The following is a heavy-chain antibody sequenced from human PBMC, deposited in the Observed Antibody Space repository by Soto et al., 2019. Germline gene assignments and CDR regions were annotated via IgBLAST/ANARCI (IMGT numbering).Heavy chain of an antibody. CDR3: ARAGLGYCTSTSCHPGYDI. J-gene: IGHJ3*02. V-gene: IGHV3-73*01. CDR1: GFTFSGSA. CDR2: IRSKANSYAT. Sequence: GGSLRLSCAASGFTFSGSAMHWVRQASGKGLEWVGRIRSKANSYATTYAASVKGRFTISRDDSKNTAYLQMNSLRAEDTAVYYCARAGLGYCTSTSCHPGYDIWGQGTMVTVSS. D-gene: IGHD2-2*01.